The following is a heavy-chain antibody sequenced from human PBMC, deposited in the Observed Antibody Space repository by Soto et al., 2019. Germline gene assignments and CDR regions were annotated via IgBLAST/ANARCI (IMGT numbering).Heavy chain of an antibody. J-gene: IGHJ3*01. CDR1: GFTFSSYS. Sequence: GSLRLSCAASGFTFSSYSMNWVRQAPGKGLEWVSYISSGSSTIYYADSVKGRFTISRDNAKNSLYLQMNSLRAEDTAVYYCARCSGGTCYSHAFDVWGQGTLVTVSS. D-gene: IGHD2-15*01. CDR2: ISSGSSTI. CDR3: ARCSGGTCYSHAFDV. V-gene: IGHV3-48*01.